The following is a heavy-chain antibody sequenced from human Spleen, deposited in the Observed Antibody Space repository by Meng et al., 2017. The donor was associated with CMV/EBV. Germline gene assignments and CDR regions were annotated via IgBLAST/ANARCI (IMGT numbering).Heavy chain of an antibody. Sequence: ASVKVSCKASGYTFNSYGFSWVRQAPGQGLEWMGWISTYNGNTNYAQKLQGRVTMTADTSTTTAYMELRSLRSDDTAVYYCARDGGYDFWSGYYARYKYYGMDVWGQGTTVTVSS. CDR1: GYTFNSYG. J-gene: IGHJ6*02. CDR2: ISTYNGNT. D-gene: IGHD3-3*01. V-gene: IGHV1-18*01. CDR3: ARDGGYDFWSGYYARYKYYGMDV.